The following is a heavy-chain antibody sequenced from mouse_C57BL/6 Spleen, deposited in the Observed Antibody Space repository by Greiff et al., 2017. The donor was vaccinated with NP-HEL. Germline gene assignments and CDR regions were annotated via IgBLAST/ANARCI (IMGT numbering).Heavy chain of an antibody. CDR2: INYDGSST. V-gene: IGHV5-16*01. CDR3: ARVLGLGPFAS. J-gene: IGHJ3*01. D-gene: IGHD3-1*01. Sequence: EVMLVESEGGLVQPGSSMKLSCTASGFTFSDYYMAWVRQVPEKGLEWVANINYDGSSTYYLDSLTSRFIISRDNAKKILYLQMSSLKSEDTATYYCARVLGLGPFASWGQGTLVTVSA. CDR1: GFTFSDYY.